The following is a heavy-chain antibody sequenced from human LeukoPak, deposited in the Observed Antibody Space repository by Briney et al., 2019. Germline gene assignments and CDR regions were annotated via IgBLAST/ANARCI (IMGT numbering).Heavy chain of an antibody. Sequence: PGGSLRLSCAASGFTFSSYEMNWVRQAPGKGLEWVSYISSSGSTIYYADSVKGRFTISRDNAKNSLYLRMNSLRAEDTAVYYCARGRGLRGAVAGTSNFDYWGQGTLVTVSS. D-gene: IGHD6-19*01. V-gene: IGHV3-48*03. CDR3: ARGRGLRGAVAGTSNFDY. J-gene: IGHJ4*02. CDR2: ISSSGSTI. CDR1: GFTFSSYE.